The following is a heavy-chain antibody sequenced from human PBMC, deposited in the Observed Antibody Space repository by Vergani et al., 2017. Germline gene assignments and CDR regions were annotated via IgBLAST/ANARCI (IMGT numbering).Heavy chain of an antibody. CDR3: ARINYYGSSGYSLTRWHNWFDP. J-gene: IGHJ5*02. CDR1: GFIFSHYW. V-gene: IGHV3-7*01. D-gene: IGHD3-22*01. Sequence: EVQLVESGGGLVQPGGSLRLSCAASGFIFSHYWMSWVRQAPGKGLEWVANINQDGSEKYYVDSVKGRFTISRDNAKNSLYLQMNSLRAEDTALYYCARINYYGSSGYSLTRWHNWFDPLGQGTLITFSS. CDR2: INQDGSEK.